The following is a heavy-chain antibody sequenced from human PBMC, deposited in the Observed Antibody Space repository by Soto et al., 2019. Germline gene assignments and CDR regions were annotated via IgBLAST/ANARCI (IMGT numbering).Heavy chain of an antibody. CDR2: FDPEGSDT. D-gene: IGHD2-21*02. V-gene: IGHV1-24*01. J-gene: IGHJ4*02. CDR3: ATMGFCGPGCYSFDY. CDR1: GYTLSELA. Sequence: ASVKVSCKVSGYTLSELAIHCVRQAPGKGFEWMGGFDPEGSDTIYAQKFQGRVTMTSDTSTETAYMELEGLTSEDTAFYYCATMGFCGPGCYSFDYWGQGTLVTVSS.